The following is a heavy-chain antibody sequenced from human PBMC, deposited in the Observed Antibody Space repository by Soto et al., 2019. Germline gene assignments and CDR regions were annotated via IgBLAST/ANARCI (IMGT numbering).Heavy chain of an antibody. CDR1: GGSISSGGYY. CDR2: IYYSGST. V-gene: IGHV4-31*03. J-gene: IGHJ5*02. Sequence: SETLSLTCTVSGGSISSGGYYWSWIRQHPGKGLEWIGSIYYSGSTYYNPSLKSRVTISVDTSKNQFSLKLSSVTAADTAVYYCARRFWALRFFEWEHSFDPSGQGTLVTVPS. CDR3: ARRFWALRFFEWEHSFDP. D-gene: IGHD3-3*01.